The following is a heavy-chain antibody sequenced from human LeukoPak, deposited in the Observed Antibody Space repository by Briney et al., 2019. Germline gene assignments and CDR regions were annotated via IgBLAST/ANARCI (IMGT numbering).Heavy chain of an antibody. J-gene: IGHJ5*02. CDR1: GGTFSSYA. Sequence: SVKVSCKASGGTFSSYAISWVRQAPGQGLEWMGGIIPIFGTANYAQKFQGRVTITADESTSTAYMELSSLRSEDTAVYYCARGDTILGVAPGHGEWFDPWGQGTLVTVSS. CDR3: ARGDTILGVAPGHGEWFDP. D-gene: IGHD3-3*01. CDR2: IIPIFGTA. V-gene: IGHV1-69*13.